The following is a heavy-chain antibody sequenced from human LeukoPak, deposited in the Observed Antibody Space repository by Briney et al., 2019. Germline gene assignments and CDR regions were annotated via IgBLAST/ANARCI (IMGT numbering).Heavy chain of an antibody. CDR3: ATPHYGGNSWFDY. Sequence: EASVKVSCKVSGYTLTELSMHWVRQAPGKGLEWMGGFDPEDGETIYAQKFQGRVTMTEDTSSDTAYMELSSLRSEDTAVYYRATPHYGGNSWFDYWGQGTLVTVSS. D-gene: IGHD4-23*01. CDR2: FDPEDGET. CDR1: GYTLTELS. V-gene: IGHV1-24*01. J-gene: IGHJ4*02.